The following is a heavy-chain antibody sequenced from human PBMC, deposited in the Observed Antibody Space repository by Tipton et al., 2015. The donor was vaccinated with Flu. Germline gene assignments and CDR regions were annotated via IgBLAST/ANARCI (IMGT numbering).Heavy chain of an antibody. CDR1: GGSISSYY. J-gene: IGHJ3*02. Sequence: TLSLTCTVSGGSISSYYWSWIRQPPGKGLEWIGYIYYSGSTNYNPSLKSRVTISVDTSKNQFPLKLSSVTAADTAVYYCARAGGLYAFDIWGQGTMVTVSS. CDR2: IYYSGST. V-gene: IGHV4-59*01. CDR3: ARAGGLYAFDI. D-gene: IGHD1-26*01.